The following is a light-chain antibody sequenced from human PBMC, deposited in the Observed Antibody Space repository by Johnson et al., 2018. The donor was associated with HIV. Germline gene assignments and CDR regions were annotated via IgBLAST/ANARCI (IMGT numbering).Light chain of an antibody. J-gene: IGLJ1*01. CDR2: ENN. Sequence: QSVLTQPPSVSAAPGQKVTIYCSGSSSNVGNNYVSWYQQVPGTAPKLLIYENNKRPSGIPDRFSGSKSGTSATLGITGLQTGDEADYYCGTWDSSLSAGVFGTGTKVTVL. CDR3: GTWDSSLSAGV. V-gene: IGLV1-51*02. CDR1: SSNVGNNY.